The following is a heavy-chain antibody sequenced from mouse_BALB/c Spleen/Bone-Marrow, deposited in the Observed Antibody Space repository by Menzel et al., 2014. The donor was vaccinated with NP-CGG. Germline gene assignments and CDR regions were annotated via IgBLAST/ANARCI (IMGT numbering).Heavy chain of an antibody. Sequence: VQLKESGPELVKPGASVKMSCKASGYTFTSYVMHWVKQKPGQGLEWIGYINPYNDGTKYNEKFKGKATLTSDKSSSTAYIELSKLTSEDSAVYYCRRGVYYYGNKPYYFDYWGQGTTLPISS. V-gene: IGHV1-14*01. CDR2: INPYNDGT. CDR3: RRGVYYYGNKPYYFDY. J-gene: IGHJ2*01. D-gene: IGHD1-1*01. CDR1: GYTFTSYV.